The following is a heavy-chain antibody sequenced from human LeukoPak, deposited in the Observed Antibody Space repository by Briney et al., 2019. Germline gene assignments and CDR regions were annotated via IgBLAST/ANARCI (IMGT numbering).Heavy chain of an antibody. D-gene: IGHD1-7*01. CDR2: INPNSGGT. J-gene: IGHJ4*02. V-gene: IGHV1-2*02. CDR1: GYTFTGHY. CDR3: ARERGWNYVY. Sequence: ASVKVSCKASGYTFTGHYMHWVRQAPGQGLEWMGWINPNSGGTNYAQKFQGRVTMTRDTSISTAYMELSRLRSDDTAVYYCARERGWNYVYWGQGTLVTVSS.